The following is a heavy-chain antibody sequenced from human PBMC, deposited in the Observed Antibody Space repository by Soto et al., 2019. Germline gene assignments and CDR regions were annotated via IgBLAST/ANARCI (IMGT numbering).Heavy chain of an antibody. CDR1: GGSISSSNC. CDR3: ARVSGSYYYGMDV. J-gene: IGHJ6*02. V-gene: IGHV4-4*02. CDR2: IYHSGST. Sequence: QVQLQESGPGLVKPSGTLSLTCAVSGGSISSSNCWSWVRQPPGKGLEWIGEIYHSGSTNFNPSLKSRVTISVDKSKNQFSLKLNSVTAADTGVYYCARVSGSYYYGMDVWGQGTTVTVSS.